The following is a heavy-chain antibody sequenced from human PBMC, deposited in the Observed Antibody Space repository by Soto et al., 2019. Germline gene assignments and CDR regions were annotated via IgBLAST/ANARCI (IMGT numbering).Heavy chain of an antibody. Sequence: QVQLQESGPGLVKPSQTLSLTCTVSGGSISSGDYYWSWIRQPPGKGLEWIGYIYYSGSTYYNPSLKRRVTIXXDXSXXQFSLKLSSVTAADTAVYYCASAYCGGDCYYGMDVWGQGTTVTVSS. CDR3: ASAYCGGDCYYGMDV. V-gene: IGHV4-30-4*01. CDR1: GGSISSGDYY. D-gene: IGHD2-21*01. J-gene: IGHJ6*02. CDR2: IYYSGST.